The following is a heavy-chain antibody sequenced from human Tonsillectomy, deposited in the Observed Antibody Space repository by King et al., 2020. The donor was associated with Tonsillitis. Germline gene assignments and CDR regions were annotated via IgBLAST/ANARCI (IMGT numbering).Heavy chain of an antibody. CDR3: SSPNATTYYDILAGYPSDAFDI. V-gene: IGHV3-73*02. D-gene: IGHD3-9*01. CDR1: GFTFSGSA. Sequence: VQLVESGGGLVQPGGSLKLSCAASGFTFSGSAIHWVRQASGKGLEWVGRIRSKANSYATAYAASVKGRFTISRDDSKNTAYLQMNSLKTEDTAMYYWSSPNATTYYDILAGYPSDAFDIWGQGTIGTLSS. CDR2: IRSKANSYAT. J-gene: IGHJ3*02.